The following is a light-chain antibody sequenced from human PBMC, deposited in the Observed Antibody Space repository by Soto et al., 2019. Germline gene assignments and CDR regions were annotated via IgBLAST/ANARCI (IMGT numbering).Light chain of an antibody. J-gene: IGKJ4*01. CDR3: QQRDNWPYT. Sequence: EIALTQSPATLSLSPGERATLSCRASHSVSSYLAWYQQKPGRAPRLLIYDTSTRATGVPARFSGSGSGTDFTLTISSLEPEDVAIYYCQQRDNWPYTFGGGTKVEIK. V-gene: IGKV3-11*01. CDR1: HSVSSY. CDR2: DTS.